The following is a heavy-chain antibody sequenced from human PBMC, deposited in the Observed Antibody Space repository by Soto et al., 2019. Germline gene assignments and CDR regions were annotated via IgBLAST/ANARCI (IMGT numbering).Heavy chain of an antibody. Sequence: EVQLLESGGGLVQPGGSLRLSCAASGFTFSSYAMSWVRQAPGKGLEWVSAISGSGGSTYYADSVKGRFTISRDNSKNTLYLQMNSLRAEDTAVYYCANLHSGWYTPLDYWGQGTLVTVSS. V-gene: IGHV3-23*01. D-gene: IGHD6-19*01. CDR2: ISGSGGST. CDR3: ANLHSGWYTPLDY. CDR1: GFTFSSYA. J-gene: IGHJ4*02.